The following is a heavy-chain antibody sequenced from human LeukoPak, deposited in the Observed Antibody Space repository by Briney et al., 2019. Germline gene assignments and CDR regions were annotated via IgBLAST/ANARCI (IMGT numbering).Heavy chain of an antibody. Sequence: GGSLRLSCAASGFIFRTYGIHWVRQAPGKGLQWVAFIGYDGTKKSYADSVKGRFTISRDNSKNTVDLQMNSLRVEDMARYYCVKDFSSPYPPVDFQHWGRGTLVTISS. CDR3: VKDFSSPYPPVDFQH. V-gene: IGHV3-30*02. CDR2: IGYDGTKK. D-gene: IGHD1-14*01. J-gene: IGHJ1*01. CDR1: GFIFRTYG.